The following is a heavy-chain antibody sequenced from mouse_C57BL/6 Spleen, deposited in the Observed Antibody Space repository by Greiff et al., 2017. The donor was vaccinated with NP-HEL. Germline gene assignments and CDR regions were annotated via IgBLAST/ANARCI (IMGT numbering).Heavy chain of an antibody. D-gene: IGHD1-1*01. CDR2: INSDGGST. CDR3: ARHYYYGSSYAWFAY. V-gene: IGHV5-2*01. CDR1: EYEFPSHD. J-gene: IGHJ3*01. Sequence: EVKLMESGGGLVQPGESLKLSCESNEYEFPSHDMSWVRKTPEKRLELVAAINSDGGSTYYPDTMERRFIISRDNTKKTLYLQMSSLRSEDTALYYCARHYYYGSSYAWFAYWGQGTLVTVSA.